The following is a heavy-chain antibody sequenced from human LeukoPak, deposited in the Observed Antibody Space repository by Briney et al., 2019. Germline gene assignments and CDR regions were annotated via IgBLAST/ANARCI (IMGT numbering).Heavy chain of an antibody. CDR3: ARLDRNVAQKKVYSDVWSGHATDYYYYMDV. D-gene: IGHD3-3*01. CDR2: INQDGSEK. J-gene: IGHJ6*03. Sequence: GGSLRLSCAASGFTFSSYWMNWVRQAPGKGLEWVANINQDGSEKYYVDSVKGRFTISRDTAKNSLYLQMKSLRADDSAVYYCARLDRNVAQKKVYSDVWSGHATDYYYYMDVWGKGTTVTVSS. CDR1: GFTFSSYW. V-gene: IGHV3-7*01.